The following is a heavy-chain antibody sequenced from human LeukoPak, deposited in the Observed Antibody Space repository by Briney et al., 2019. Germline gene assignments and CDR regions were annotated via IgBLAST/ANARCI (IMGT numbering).Heavy chain of an antibody. D-gene: IGHD2-15*01. CDR1: GGTFSSYA. V-gene: IGHV1-69*04. CDR2: IIPILGIA. Sequence: ASVKVSCKASGGTFSSYAISWVRQAPGQGLEWMGRIIPILGIANYAQKFQGRVTITADKSTSTAYMELSSLRSEDTAVYYCARSAGGYCSGGSCYPYYYYGMDVWGQGTTVTVSS. J-gene: IGHJ6*02. CDR3: ARSAGGYCSGGSCYPYYYYGMDV.